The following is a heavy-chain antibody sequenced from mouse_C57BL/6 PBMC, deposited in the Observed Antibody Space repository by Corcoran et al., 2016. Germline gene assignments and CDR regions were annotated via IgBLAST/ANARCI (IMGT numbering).Heavy chain of an antibody. D-gene: IGHD2-4*01. V-gene: IGHV9-3*01. Sequence: QIQLVQSGPELKKPGETVKISCKASGYTFTTYGMSWVKQAPGKGLKWMGWINTYSGVPTYADDFKGRFAFSLETSASTAYLQINNLKNEDTATYFCARRDDYDPMDYWGQGTSVTVSS. CDR2: INTYSGVP. CDR1: GYTFTTYG. J-gene: IGHJ4*01. CDR3: ARRDDYDPMDY.